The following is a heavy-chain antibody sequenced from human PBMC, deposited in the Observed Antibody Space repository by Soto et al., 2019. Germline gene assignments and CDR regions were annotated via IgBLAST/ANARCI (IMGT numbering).Heavy chain of an antibody. V-gene: IGHV3-21*01. CDR2: ISSRSGWI. J-gene: IGHJ3*01. D-gene: IGHD4-17*01. CDR3: AKGSGAFLRSDGFDV. CDR1: GFTFNTCS. Sequence: EVQLVESGGGLVKPGGSLRLSCEASGFTFNTCSMNWVRLAPGKGLEWVSSISSRSGWIYYAVSVKGRFTISRDNAKNSLYLQMSSLRAEDTAAYYCAKGSGAFLRSDGFDVWGQGTTVTVSS.